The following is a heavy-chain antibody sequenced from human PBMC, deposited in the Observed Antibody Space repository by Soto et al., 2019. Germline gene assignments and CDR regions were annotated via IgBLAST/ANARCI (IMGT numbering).Heavy chain of an antibody. CDR3: AKGRGGSGSLTPRVDF. CDR1: GFTFNNYA. D-gene: IGHD3-10*01. CDR2: ISGGGDTT. V-gene: IGHV3-23*01. J-gene: IGHJ4*02. Sequence: EVQLLESGGGLVQPGGSLRLSCAASGFTFNNYAMTWVRQAPGKGLEWVSAISGGGDTTSYADSVNGRFTVSRDGSKNTLYLQMSSLRAEDTALSYCAKGRGGSGSLTPRVDFWGQGTLVTVSS.